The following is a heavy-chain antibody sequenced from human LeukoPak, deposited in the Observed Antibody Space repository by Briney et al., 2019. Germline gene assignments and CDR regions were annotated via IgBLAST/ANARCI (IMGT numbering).Heavy chain of an antibody. CDR3: ARNIVGANAFDY. D-gene: IGHD1-26*01. CDR2: IYYSGST. Sequence: PSETLSLTCTVSGASINSYYWTWIRQPPGKGLEWIGYIYYSGSTNYNPSLKSRVTMSVDTSKNQFSLRLSSVTAADTAVYYCARNIVGANAFDYWGQGTLVTVSS. CDR1: GASINSYY. V-gene: IGHV4-59*12. J-gene: IGHJ4*02.